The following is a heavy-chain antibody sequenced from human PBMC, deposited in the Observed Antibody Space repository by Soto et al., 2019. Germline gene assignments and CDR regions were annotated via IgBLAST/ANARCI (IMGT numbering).Heavy chain of an antibody. Sequence: SVXXSCKASGGTFSXXAXXXVRQAPGQGLKWMGGIIPIFGTANYAQKFQGRVTITADESTSTAYMELSSLRSDDTAVYYCARVTPENDAFDIWGQGTMVTVSS. J-gene: IGHJ3*02. CDR3: ARVTPENDAFDI. CDR2: IIPIFGTA. CDR1: GGTFSXXA. V-gene: IGHV1-69*13.